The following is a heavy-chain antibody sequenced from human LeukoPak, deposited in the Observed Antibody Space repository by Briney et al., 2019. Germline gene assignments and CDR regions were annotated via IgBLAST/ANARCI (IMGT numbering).Heavy chain of an antibody. CDR1: GFTFSSYS. CDR3: AKSDYGDYLYYFDY. Sequence: GGSLRLSCAASGFTFSSYSMNWVRQAPGKGLEWVSSISSSSSYIYYADSVKGRFTISRDNAKNSLYLQMNSLRAEDTAVYYCAKSDYGDYLYYFDYWGQGTLVTVSS. J-gene: IGHJ4*02. D-gene: IGHD4-17*01. CDR2: ISSSSSYI. V-gene: IGHV3-21*01.